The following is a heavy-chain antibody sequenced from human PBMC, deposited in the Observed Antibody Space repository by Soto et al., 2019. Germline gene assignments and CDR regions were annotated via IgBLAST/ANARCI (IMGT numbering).Heavy chain of an antibody. CDR3: ARGSAEAGTAAIDH. V-gene: IGHV3-21*01. Sequence: GGSLRLSCAASGFTVSTNSMNWVRQAPGKGLEWVSSISSSSSYIYYADSVKGRFTISRDNAKNSLYLQMNSLRAEDTAVYYCARGSAEAGTAAIDHWGQGTLVTVSS. J-gene: IGHJ4*02. CDR1: GFTVSTNS. D-gene: IGHD6-19*01. CDR2: ISSSSSYI.